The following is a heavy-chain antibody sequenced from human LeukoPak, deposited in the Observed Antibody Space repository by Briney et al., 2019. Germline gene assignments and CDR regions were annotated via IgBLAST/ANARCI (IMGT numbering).Heavy chain of an antibody. Sequence: GGSLRLSCAASGFTFDDYGMSWVRQAPGKGLEWVSGINWNGGSTGYADSVKGRFTISRDNAKNSLYLQMNSLRAEDTALYYCARERPYASGSYPLSYFDYWGQGTLVTVSS. CDR3: ARERPYASGSYPLSYFDY. D-gene: IGHD3-10*01. CDR2: INWNGGST. V-gene: IGHV3-20*04. CDR1: GFTFDDYG. J-gene: IGHJ4*02.